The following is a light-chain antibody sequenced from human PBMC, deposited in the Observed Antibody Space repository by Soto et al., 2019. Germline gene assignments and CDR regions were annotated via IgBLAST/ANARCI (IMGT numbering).Light chain of an antibody. CDR3: QQYGSSPPT. CDR2: GAS. Sequence: EIVLTQSPGTLSLSPGERATLSCRASQSVSSSYLAWYQQKPGQAPRLLIYGASSRATGIPDRFSGSGSGRDFTLTISRLEPEDVAVYSCQQYGSSPPTFGQGTKVEIK. V-gene: IGKV3-20*01. J-gene: IGKJ1*01. CDR1: QSVSSSY.